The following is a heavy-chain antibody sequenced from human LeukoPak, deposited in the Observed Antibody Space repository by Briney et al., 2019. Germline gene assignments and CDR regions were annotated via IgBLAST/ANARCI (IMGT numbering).Heavy chain of an antibody. D-gene: IGHD1-26*01. CDR2: IYYTGST. J-gene: IGHJ4*02. V-gene: IGHV4-59*01. CDR3: ARTLSRWDPFDY. CDR1: GGSFSGYY. Sequence: SETLSLTCAVYGGSFSGYYWSWIRQPPGKGLEWIGYIYYTGSTNYNPSLKSRVIISLDTSKNQFSLKLSSVTAADTAVYYCARTLSRWDPFDYWGQGTLVTVSS.